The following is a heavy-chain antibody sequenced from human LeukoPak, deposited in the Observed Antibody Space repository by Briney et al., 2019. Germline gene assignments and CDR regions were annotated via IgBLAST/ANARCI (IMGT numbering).Heavy chain of an antibody. D-gene: IGHD6-19*01. Sequence: ASVKVSCKASGYTFTGYYMHWVRQAPGQGLEWMGWINPNSGNTGYAQKFQGRVTITRNTSISTAYMELSSLRSEDTAVYYCARVDRQCYYYMDVWGKGTTVTVSS. CDR3: ARVDRQCYYYMDV. CDR1: GYTFTGYY. CDR2: INPNSGNT. J-gene: IGHJ6*03. V-gene: IGHV1-8*03.